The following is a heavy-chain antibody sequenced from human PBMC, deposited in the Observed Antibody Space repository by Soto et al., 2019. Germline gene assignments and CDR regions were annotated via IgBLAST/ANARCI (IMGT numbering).Heavy chain of an antibody. D-gene: IGHD6-19*01. CDR1: GFSLTTGVG. CDR2: IFWDDDK. CDR3: AHYSSGWYFDH. Sequence: PTLVNPTQTLTLTCTFSGFSLTTGVGVGWIRQPPGKALEWLALIFWDDDKRYPPSLKSRLTITKDTSKSQVVLTMTNMDPVDTATYYCAHYSSGWYFDHWGQGTLVTVSS. V-gene: IGHV2-5*02. J-gene: IGHJ4*02.